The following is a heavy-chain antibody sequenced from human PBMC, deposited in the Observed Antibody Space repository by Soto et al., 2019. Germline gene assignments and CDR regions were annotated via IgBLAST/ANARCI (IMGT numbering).Heavy chain of an antibody. CDR3: ARDPYCSGGSCFPDNWFDP. Sequence: RGSLRLSCAASGFTFSSYSMNWFRQAPGKGLEWVSSISSSSSYIYYADSVKGRFTISRDNAKNSLYLQMSSLRAEDTAVYYCARDPYCSGGSCFPDNWFDPWGQGTLVTVSS. D-gene: IGHD2-15*01. CDR2: ISSSSSYI. V-gene: IGHV3-21*01. CDR1: GFTFSSYS. J-gene: IGHJ5*02.